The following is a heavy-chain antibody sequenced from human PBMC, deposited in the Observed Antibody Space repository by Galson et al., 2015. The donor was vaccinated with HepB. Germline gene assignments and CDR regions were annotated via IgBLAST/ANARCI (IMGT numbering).Heavy chain of an antibody. CDR1: GFTVSTNY. CDR3: ARVPNEGSGYYRIFDY. J-gene: IGHJ4*02. D-gene: IGHD3-3*01. Sequence: SLRLSCAASGFTVSTNYMSWVRQAPGKGLEWVSVIYSGGTTNYADSVKGRFTISTDISKNTLYLQMNNLRAEDTAVYYCARVPNEGSGYYRIFDYWGQGTLVTVSS. V-gene: IGHV3-66*02. CDR2: IYSGGTT.